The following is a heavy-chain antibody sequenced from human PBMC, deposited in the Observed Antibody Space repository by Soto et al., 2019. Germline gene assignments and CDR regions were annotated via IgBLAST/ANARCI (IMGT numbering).Heavy chain of an antibody. CDR1: GYTFTSYY. V-gene: IGHV1-46*01. CDR3: ARGGYDFWSGYYPNPNWFDP. D-gene: IGHD3-3*01. J-gene: IGHJ5*02. Sequence: ASVKVSCKASGYTFTSYYMHWVRQAPGQGLEWMGIINPSGGSTSYAQKFQGRVTMTRDTSTSTVYMELSSLRSEDTAVYYCARGGYDFWSGYYPNPNWFDPWGQGTLVTVSS. CDR2: INPSGGST.